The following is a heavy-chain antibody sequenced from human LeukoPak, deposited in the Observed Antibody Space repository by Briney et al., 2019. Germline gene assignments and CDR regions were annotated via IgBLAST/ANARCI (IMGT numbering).Heavy chain of an antibody. D-gene: IGHD2/OR15-2a*01. V-gene: IGHV1-18*01. Sequence: ASVKVSCKASGGTFSSYPISWVRQAPGQGLEWMGWISAYNGNTNYAQKLQGRVTMTTDTSTSTAYMELRSLRSDDTAVYYCARSEGSLFPVDYWGQGTLVTVSS. CDR2: ISAYNGNT. CDR3: ARSEGSLFPVDY. CDR1: GGTFSSYP. J-gene: IGHJ4*02.